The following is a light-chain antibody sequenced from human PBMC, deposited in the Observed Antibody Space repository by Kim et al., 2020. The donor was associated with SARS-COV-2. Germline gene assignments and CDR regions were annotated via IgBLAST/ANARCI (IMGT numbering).Light chain of an antibody. V-gene: IGLV2-14*03. CDR2: DVT. CDR3: CSYSSSSSLYV. CDR1: SSDVGGYNY. J-gene: IGLJ1*01. Sequence: SITISCTGTSSDVGGYNYVSWYQQYPGTVPKLLIYDVTKRPSGVSSRFFGSKSGNTASLTIFGLLPEDEADFYCCSYSSSSSLYVFGPGTKVTVL.